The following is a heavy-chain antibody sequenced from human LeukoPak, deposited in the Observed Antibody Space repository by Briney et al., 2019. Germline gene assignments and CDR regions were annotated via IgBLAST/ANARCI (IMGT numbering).Heavy chain of an antibody. CDR3: ARQGDNSGYYYFDY. V-gene: IGHV4-59*02. D-gene: IGHD3-22*01. CDR2: IYYGGRT. CDR1: GGSVSSYY. J-gene: IGHJ4*02. Sequence: SETLSLTCTVSGGSVSSYYWSWIRQPPGKGLEWIGYIYYGGRTNYNPSLKSRVSMSVDTSKNQFSLKLTSVTAADTALYYCARQGDNSGYYYFDYWGQGTLVTVSS.